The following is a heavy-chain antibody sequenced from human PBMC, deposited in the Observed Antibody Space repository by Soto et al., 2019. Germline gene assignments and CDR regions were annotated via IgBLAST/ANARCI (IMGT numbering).Heavy chain of an antibody. J-gene: IGHJ3*02. CDR3: ARNSLRWWYDSSGAHDAFDI. CDR1: GDSVSSNSAA. D-gene: IGHD3-22*01. V-gene: IGHV6-1*01. Sequence: PSQTLSLTCAISGDSVSSNSAAWNWIRQSPSRGLEWLGRTYYRSKWYNDYAVSVKSRITTNPDTSKNQFSLQLNSVTPEDTAVYYCARNSLRWWYDSSGAHDAFDIWGQGTMVTVSS. CDR2: TYYRSKWYN.